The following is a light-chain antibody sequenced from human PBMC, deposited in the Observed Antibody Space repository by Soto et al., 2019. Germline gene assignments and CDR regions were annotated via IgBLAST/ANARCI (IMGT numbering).Light chain of an antibody. CDR1: QSVSSNS. Sequence: EIVLTQSPATLSLSPGERATLSCRASQSVSSNSLAWYQQKPGQAPRLLIYLASIRATGIPDRFSGSGSGTDFTLTINRLEPEDFAVYYCQQYGSSPRTFRQGTKVEVK. CDR3: QQYGSSPRT. CDR2: LAS. J-gene: IGKJ1*01. V-gene: IGKV3-20*01.